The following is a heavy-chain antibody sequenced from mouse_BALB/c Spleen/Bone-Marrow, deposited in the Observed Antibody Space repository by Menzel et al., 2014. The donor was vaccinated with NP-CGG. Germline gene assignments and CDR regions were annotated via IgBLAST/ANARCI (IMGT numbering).Heavy chain of an antibody. CDR2: IRSKSNNYAT. CDR3: VRSDDGWFAY. Sequence: EVMLVESGGGLVQPKGSLKLSCAASGFTFNTYAMNWVRQAPGKGLEWVARIRSKSNNYATYYADSVKDRFTISRDDSQSMLYLQMNNLKTEDTAMYYCVRSDDGWFAYWGQGTLVTASA. D-gene: IGHD2-3*01. J-gene: IGHJ3*01. CDR1: GFTFNTYA. V-gene: IGHV10-1*02.